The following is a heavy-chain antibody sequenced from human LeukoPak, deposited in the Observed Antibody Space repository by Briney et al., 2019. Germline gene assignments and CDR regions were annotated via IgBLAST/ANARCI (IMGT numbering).Heavy chain of an antibody. V-gene: IGHV4-59*08. D-gene: IGHD3-9*01. CDR2: IYYSGST. J-gene: IGHJ4*02. Sequence: SETLSLTCTVSGGSISSYYWSWIRQPPGKGLEWIGYIYYSGSTNYNPSLKSRVTISVDTSKNQFSLKLSSVPAADTAVYYCARLYYDTLTGYLFAYWGQGTLVTVSS. CDR3: ARLYYDTLTGYLFAY. CDR1: GGSISSYY.